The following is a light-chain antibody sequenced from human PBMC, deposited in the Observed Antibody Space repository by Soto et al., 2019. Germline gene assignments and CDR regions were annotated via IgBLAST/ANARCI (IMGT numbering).Light chain of an antibody. CDR3: LHDYTYPQT. Sequence: IQMTQSPSSSSASVGDRVTITCRASQGIRSDLGWYQQKPGEVPRLLIYNASTLQSGVPSRFSGIASGAVFTLTNSSLQHEDSATYYCLHDYTYPQTFGQGTKVEIK. V-gene: IGKV1-6*01. J-gene: IGKJ1*01. CDR1: QGIRSD. CDR2: NAS.